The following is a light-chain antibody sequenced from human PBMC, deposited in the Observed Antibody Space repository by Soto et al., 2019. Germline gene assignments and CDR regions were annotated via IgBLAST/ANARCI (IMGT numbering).Light chain of an antibody. CDR3: SSYTADSVL. V-gene: IGLV2-14*03. Sequence: QAVVTQPASVSGSPGQSITVSCTGTSSDVGGYTFVSWYQHHPGKAPKLLIYDVSNRPSGVSYRFSGSKSGNTASLTISGLQAEDEADYYCSSYTADSVLFGGGTKLTVL. J-gene: IGLJ3*02. CDR2: DVS. CDR1: SSDVGGYTF.